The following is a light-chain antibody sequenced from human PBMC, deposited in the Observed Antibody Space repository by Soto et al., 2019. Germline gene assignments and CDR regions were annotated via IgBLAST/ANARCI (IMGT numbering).Light chain of an antibody. Sequence: QAPRLLIFGASSRATGVPARFSGSGSGTEFTLTINSLQSEDFAVYFCQQYDNLPLTFGPGTKVDIK. V-gene: IGKV3-15*01. CDR3: QQYDNLPLT. CDR2: GAS. J-gene: IGKJ3*01.